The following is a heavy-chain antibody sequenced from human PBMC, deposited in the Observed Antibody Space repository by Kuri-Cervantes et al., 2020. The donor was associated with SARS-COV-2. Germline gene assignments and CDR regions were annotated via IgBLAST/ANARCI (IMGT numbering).Heavy chain of an antibody. V-gene: IGHV3-11*04. CDR2: ISSSGSTI. Sequence: GGSLRLSCAASGFTFSDYYMSWIRQAPGKGLEWVSYISSSGSTIYYADSVKGRFTISRDNAKNSLYLQMNSLRAEDTAVYYCARDQRRYRANDAPYDFWGQGTLVTVSS. CDR3: ARDQRRYRANDAPYDF. D-gene: IGHD1-26*01. J-gene: IGHJ4*02. CDR1: GFTFSDYY.